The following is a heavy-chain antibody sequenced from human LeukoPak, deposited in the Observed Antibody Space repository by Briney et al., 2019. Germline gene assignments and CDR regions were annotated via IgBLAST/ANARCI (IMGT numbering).Heavy chain of an antibody. J-gene: IGHJ5*02. CDR2: IYYSGST. Sequence: PSETLSLTCAVSGYSISSGYYWSWIRQPPGKGLEWIGYIYYSGSTNYNPSLKSRVTISVDTSKNQFSLKLSSVTAADTAVYYCAREGGSYPNWFDPWGQGTLVTVSS. CDR1: GYSISSGYY. V-gene: IGHV4-61*01. CDR3: AREGGSYPNWFDP. D-gene: IGHD1-26*01.